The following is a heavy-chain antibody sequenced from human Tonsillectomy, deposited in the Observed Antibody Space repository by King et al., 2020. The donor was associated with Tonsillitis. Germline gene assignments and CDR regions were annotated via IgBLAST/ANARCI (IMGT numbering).Heavy chain of an antibody. D-gene: IGHD2-8*02. Sequence: VQLQQWGAGLLKPSETLSLTCAVYGGSFSGYYWSWIRQPPGKGLEWIGEINHSGSTNYNPSPKSRGTITVDTSKNQFSLKLISVTAADTAVYYCARAGARNMTAFDIWGQGTMVTVSS. CDR2: INHSGST. J-gene: IGHJ3*02. CDR1: GGSFSGYY. V-gene: IGHV4-34*01. CDR3: ARAGARNMTAFDI.